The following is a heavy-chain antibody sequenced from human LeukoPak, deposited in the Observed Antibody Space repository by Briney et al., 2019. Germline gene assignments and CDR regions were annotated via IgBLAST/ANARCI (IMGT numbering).Heavy chain of an antibody. CDR2: IYYSGST. CDR1: GGSISSGGYY. D-gene: IGHD2-15*01. V-gene: IGHV4-31*03. Sequence: PSETLSLTCTVSGGSISSGGYYWSWIRQHPGKGLEWIGYIYYSGSTYYNPSLKSRVTISVDTSKNQFSLKLGSVTAADTAVYYCARDRDREGAFDIWGQGTMVTVSS. J-gene: IGHJ3*02. CDR3: ARDRDREGAFDI.